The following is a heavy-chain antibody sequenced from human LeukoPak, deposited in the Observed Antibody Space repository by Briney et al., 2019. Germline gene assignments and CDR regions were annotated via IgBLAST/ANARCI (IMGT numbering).Heavy chain of an antibody. Sequence: SETLSLTCTVSGGSSSSYYWSWIRQPAGKGLEWIGRIYTSGSTNYNPSLKSRVTMSVDTSKNHFSLKRRSLSIAEPAVYYSARESSSLIDYWGQGTLVTVSS. CDR1: GGSSSSYY. J-gene: IGHJ4*02. CDR2: IYTSGST. CDR3: ARESSSLIDY. V-gene: IGHV4-4*07.